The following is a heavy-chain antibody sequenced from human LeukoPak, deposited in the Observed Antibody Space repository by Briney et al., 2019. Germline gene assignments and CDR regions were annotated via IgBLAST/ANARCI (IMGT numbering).Heavy chain of an antibody. J-gene: IGHJ4*02. CDR2: ISSSSSYI. V-gene: IGHV3-21*01. CDR1: GFTFSSYS. Sequence: GGSLRLSCAASGFTFSSYSMNWVRQAPGKGLEWVSSISSSSSYIYYADPVKGRFTISRDNAKNSLYLQMNSLRAEDTAVYYCARDQEGYIWGSYRPYYFDYWGQGTLVTVSS. D-gene: IGHD3-16*02. CDR3: ARDQEGYIWGSYRPYYFDY.